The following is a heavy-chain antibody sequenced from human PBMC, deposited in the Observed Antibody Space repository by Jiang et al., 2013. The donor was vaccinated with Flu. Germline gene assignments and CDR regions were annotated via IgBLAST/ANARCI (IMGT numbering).Heavy chain of an antibody. CDR1: GDTFGNHA. CDR2: ILPILDTT. J-gene: IGHJ4*02. V-gene: IGHV1-69*06. CDR3: ARGMIGTHSETFDS. Sequence: SGAEVKKPGSSVKVSCWASGDTFGNHAVTWVRQAPGEGLEWVGGILPILDTTHYAQKFQGRVTISVDRSTSTAYMDLMSLTYEDTAIYFCARGMIGTHSETFDSWGQGTPLTVSS. D-gene: IGHD2-21*01.